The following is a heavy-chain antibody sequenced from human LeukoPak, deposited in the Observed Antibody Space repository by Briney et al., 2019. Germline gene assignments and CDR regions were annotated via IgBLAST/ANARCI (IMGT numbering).Heavy chain of an antibody. D-gene: IGHD6-19*01. Sequence: GGSLRLSCAASGFTFDDYTMHWVRQAPGKGLEWVSLISWDGGSTYYADSVKGRFTISRDNAKDSLYLQMNSLRAEDTALYYCAKGGLEGIAVDWGEGTLVTVSS. J-gene: IGHJ4*02. V-gene: IGHV3-43*01. CDR2: ISWDGGST. CDR3: AKGGLEGIAVD. CDR1: GFTFDDYT.